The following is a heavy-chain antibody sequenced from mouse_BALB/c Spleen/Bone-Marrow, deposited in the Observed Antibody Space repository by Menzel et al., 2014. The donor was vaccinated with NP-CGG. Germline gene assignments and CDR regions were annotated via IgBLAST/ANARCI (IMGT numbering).Heavy chain of an antibody. J-gene: IGHJ4*01. Sequence: LVKTGASVKTSCKASDYSFTDYYMHWVKQTHGKSLEWIGYISCYNGATSYNQKFKGKATFTVDTSSSTAYTQFSSLTSEDSAVYYCARSEGIYYYGSSYALDYWGQGTSVTVSS. V-gene: IGHV1S34*01. CDR2: ISCYNGAT. D-gene: IGHD1-1*01. CDR1: DYSFTDYY. CDR3: ARSEGIYYYGSSYALDY.